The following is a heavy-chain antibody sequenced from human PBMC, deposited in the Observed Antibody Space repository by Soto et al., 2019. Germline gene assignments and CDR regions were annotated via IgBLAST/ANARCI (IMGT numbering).Heavy chain of an antibody. CDR2: IYYTGST. D-gene: IGHD3-22*01. CDR1: VGSISGFY. V-gene: IGHV4-59*01. CDR3: ARVGRLLREADS. Sequence: SETLSLTCTVSVGSISGFYWSWIRQPPGNGLEWLGYIYYTGSTNYNPSLKSRVTISLDTSSNQFALKLSSVTAADTAVYYCARVGRLLREADSWGQGTLVTVSS. J-gene: IGHJ4*02.